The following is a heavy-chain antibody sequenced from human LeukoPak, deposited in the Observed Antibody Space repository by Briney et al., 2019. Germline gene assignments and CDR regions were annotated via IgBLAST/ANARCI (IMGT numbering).Heavy chain of an antibody. Sequence: SETLSLTCTVSGGSISSYYWSWIRQPPGKGLEWIGYIYYSGSTNYNPSLKSRVTISVDTSKNQFSLKLSSVTAADTAVYHCARQEGLYSSGWYGELDYWGQGTLVTVSS. D-gene: IGHD6-19*01. CDR1: GGSISSYY. V-gene: IGHV4-59*01. J-gene: IGHJ4*02. CDR2: IYYSGST. CDR3: ARQEGLYSSGWYGELDY.